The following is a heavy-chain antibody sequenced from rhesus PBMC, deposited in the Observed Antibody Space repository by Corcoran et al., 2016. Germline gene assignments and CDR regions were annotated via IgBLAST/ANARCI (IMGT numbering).Heavy chain of an antibody. CDR2: SYWDADK. Sequence: QVTLKESGPALVKPTQTLTLTCTFSGFSVTTSGMGVGWIRQPPGKALEWLARSYWDADKRYSTSLKRRLTSPKDTSKNQLFLTMTTMDPVDTATYYCARGEAAGFDYWGQGVLVTVSS. D-gene: IGHD6-13*01. V-gene: IGHV2-152*01. CDR3: ARGEAAGFDY. CDR1: GFSVTTSGMG. J-gene: IGHJ4*01.